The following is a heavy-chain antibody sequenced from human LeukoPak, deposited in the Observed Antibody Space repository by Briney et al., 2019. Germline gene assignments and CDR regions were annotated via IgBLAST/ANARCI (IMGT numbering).Heavy chain of an antibody. V-gene: IGHV3-30*18. CDR1: GFSFSYFA. CDR2: ISYDGRTK. CDR3: AKGAGYYDTSGESLDH. J-gene: IGHJ4*02. D-gene: IGHD3-22*01. Sequence: PGRSLRLSCAASGFSFSYFAMHWVRQAPGKGLEWVAVISYDGRTKIYADSVKDRFTFSRDNSQNTLSLQMDSLRPEDTAIYYCAKGAGYYDTSGESLDHWGQGTLVTVSS.